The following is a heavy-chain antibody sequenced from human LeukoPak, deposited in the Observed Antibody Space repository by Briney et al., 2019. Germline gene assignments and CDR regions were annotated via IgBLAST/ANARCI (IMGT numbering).Heavy chain of an antibody. CDR3: AKDVVSGDYSYFDY. J-gene: IGHJ4*02. CDR2: ISGSGGST. D-gene: IGHD4-17*01. CDR1: GFTFSSYA. Sequence: GGSLRLSCAASGFTFSSYAMSWVRQAPGRGLEWVSAISGSGGSTYYADSVKGRFTISRDNSKNTLYLQMNSLRAEDTAVYYCAKDVVSGDYSYFDYWGQGTLVTVSS. V-gene: IGHV3-23*01.